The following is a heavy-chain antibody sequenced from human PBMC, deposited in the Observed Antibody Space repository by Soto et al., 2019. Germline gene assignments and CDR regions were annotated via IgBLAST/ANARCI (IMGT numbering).Heavy chain of an antibody. Sequence: GGSLRLSCAASGFTFSSYPIHWVRQAPGRGLEWVGVISFDGNNQYYADSVGGRFTISRDNSKNTVNLQMNGLTPEDTAVYYCARDPYFDYWGQGTLVTVSS. D-gene: IGHD3-16*01. CDR1: GFTFSSYP. J-gene: IGHJ4*02. CDR2: ISFDGNNQ. CDR3: ARDPYFDY. V-gene: IGHV3-30*04.